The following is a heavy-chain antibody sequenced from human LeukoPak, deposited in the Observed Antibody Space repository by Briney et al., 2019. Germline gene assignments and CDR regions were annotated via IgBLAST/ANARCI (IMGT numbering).Heavy chain of an antibody. V-gene: IGHV4-59*01. CDR3: ARGTHSSSPIPLDY. Sequence: SETLSLTCTVSGGSISTYYWSWIRQTPGKGREWIGYIYYSGSTNYNPSLKSRVTISVDTSKNQFSLKVNSVTAADTAVYYCARGTHSSSPIPLDYWGQGTLVTVSS. CDR1: GGSISTYY. J-gene: IGHJ4*02. CDR2: IYYSGST. D-gene: IGHD6-6*01.